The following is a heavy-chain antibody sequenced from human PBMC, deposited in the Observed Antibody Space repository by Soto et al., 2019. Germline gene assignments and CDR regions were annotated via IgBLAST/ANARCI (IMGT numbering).Heavy chain of an antibody. V-gene: IGHV1-24*01. Sequence: QVQLVQSGAEVTKPGASVKVSCKVSGYTLTELSMHWVRQAPGKGLEWMGGFDPEDGETIYAQKFQGRVTMTEDTSTDTAYMELSSLRSEDTAVYYCATLGGYSSGLGYYGMDVWGQGTTVTVSS. CDR1: GYTLTELS. D-gene: IGHD6-19*01. J-gene: IGHJ6*02. CDR2: FDPEDGET. CDR3: ATLGGYSSGLGYYGMDV.